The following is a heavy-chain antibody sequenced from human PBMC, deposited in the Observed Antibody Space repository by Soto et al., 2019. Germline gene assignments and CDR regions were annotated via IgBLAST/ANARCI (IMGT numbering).Heavy chain of an antibody. CDR1: GFSFEDYT. Sequence: GRSLRLSCAASGFSFEDYTMHWVRQGPGKGPEWISLISWDGGITDYSDSVKGRFISSRDNSKNSLFLEMNSLTSEDAAMYFCARDSYDILTGQKRYFDFWGQGTLVTVSS. D-gene: IGHD3-9*01. CDR2: ISWDGGIT. J-gene: IGHJ4*02. CDR3: ARDSYDILTGQKRYFDF. V-gene: IGHV3-43*01.